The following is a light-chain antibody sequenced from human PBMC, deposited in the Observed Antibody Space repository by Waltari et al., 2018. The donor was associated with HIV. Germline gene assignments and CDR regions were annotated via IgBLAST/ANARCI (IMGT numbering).Light chain of an antibody. Sequence: DIVMTQSPDSLAVSLGERATIKCRSSQNLIYYSNNKNCLGWYQQKPGQPPRLLIYWASTRESGVPDRFNGSGSGTDFTLTISSLQAEDVAVYYCQQYYNTPITFGQGTRLAIK. CDR1: QNLIYYSNNKNC. CDR3: QQYYNTPIT. CDR2: WAS. V-gene: IGKV4-1*01. J-gene: IGKJ5*01.